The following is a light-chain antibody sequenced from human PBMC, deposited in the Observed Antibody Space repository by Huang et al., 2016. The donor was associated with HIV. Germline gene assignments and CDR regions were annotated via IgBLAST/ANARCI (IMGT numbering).Light chain of an antibody. Sequence: EIVLTQSPATLSVSPGERATLSCRASQNLCSYVAWYQQKPGQAPRLLIYDASNRATGIPARFSGSGSGTDFTLTISSLEPEDFAVYYCQQRSIWPWTFGQGTKVEIK. CDR2: DAS. V-gene: IGKV3-11*01. CDR3: QQRSIWPWT. J-gene: IGKJ1*01. CDR1: QNLCSY.